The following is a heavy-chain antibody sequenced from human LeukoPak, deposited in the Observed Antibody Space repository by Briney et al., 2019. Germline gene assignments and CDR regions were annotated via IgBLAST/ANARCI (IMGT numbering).Heavy chain of an antibody. V-gene: IGHV3-66*02. Sequence: PGGSLRLSCVVSGFTVSNNYMSWVRQAPRKGLEWVSLYSGGSTYYADSVKGRFTISRDNSKNTLYLQMNSLRAEDTAVYYCARAGRPSGYYLWGQGTLVTVSS. D-gene: IGHD3-22*01. CDR1: GFTVSNNY. J-gene: IGHJ4*02. CDR3: ARAGRPSGYYL. CDR2: YSGGST.